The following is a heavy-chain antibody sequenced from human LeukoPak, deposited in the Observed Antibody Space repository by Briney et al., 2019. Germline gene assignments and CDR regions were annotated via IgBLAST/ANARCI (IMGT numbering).Heavy chain of an antibody. CDR3: AREGAYYLDS. V-gene: IGHV3-7*01. D-gene: IGHD4/OR15-4a*01. Sequence: GGSLRLSCAASGFTFSSYWMSWVRQAPGKGLVWVANVKQDGSERYYVGSVRGRFTISRDNAKNSLYLQMNSLGAEDTAVYYCAREGAYYLDSWGQGTLVAVSS. CDR2: VKQDGSER. CDR1: GFTFSSYW. J-gene: IGHJ4*02.